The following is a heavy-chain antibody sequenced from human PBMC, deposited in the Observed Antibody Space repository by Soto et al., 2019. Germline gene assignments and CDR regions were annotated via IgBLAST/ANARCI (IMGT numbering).Heavy chain of an antibody. CDR3: AHRYGGNYYRWYFDS. Sequence: QITLKESGPTLVKPTQTLTVTCTFSGFSLSTSGEGVGWIRQSPGKAPEWLALISWKDEKRYNPGLKSRLTITQDTSKNQVVLTMTDLDPVDTATYFCAHRYGGNYYRWYFDSWGQGTLVTVSS. D-gene: IGHD1-26*01. V-gene: IGHV2-5*01. J-gene: IGHJ4*02. CDR2: ISWKDEK. CDR1: GFSLSTSGEG.